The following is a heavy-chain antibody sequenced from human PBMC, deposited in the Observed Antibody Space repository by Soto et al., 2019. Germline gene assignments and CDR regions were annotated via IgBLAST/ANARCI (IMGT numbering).Heavy chain of an antibody. J-gene: IGHJ4*02. Sequence: GGSLRLSCAASGFTLSNAWMSWVRQAPGKGLEWVGRIKSKTDGATTDYAAPVKGRFTISRDDSKNTLYLQINSLKTEDTAVYYCATDAYYDTSGYWFWGQGTLVTVSS. D-gene: IGHD3-22*01. CDR3: ATDAYYDTSGYWF. V-gene: IGHV3-15*01. CDR2: IKSKTDGATT. CDR1: GFTLSNAW.